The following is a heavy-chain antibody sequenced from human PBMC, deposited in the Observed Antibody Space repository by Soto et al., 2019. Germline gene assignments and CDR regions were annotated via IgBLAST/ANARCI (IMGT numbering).Heavy chain of an antibody. V-gene: IGHV3-7*01. CDR1: GFPFNTYW. CDR2: MKEDGRAK. Sequence: EVQLVESGGGLVQPGGSLRVSCAASGFPFNTYWLTWVRQAPGNGLEWVANMKEDGRAKYYLDSVKGRYTVSRDNATNSLFLQMNSLGAEDAAVYYCASGPNRTDFNHWGQGTLVTVSS. D-gene: IGHD2-2*01. CDR3: ASGPNRTDFNH. J-gene: IGHJ4*02.